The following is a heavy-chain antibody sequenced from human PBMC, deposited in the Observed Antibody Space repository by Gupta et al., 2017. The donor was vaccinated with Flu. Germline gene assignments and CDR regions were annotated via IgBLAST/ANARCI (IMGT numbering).Heavy chain of an antibody. CDR3: AKDRSGNPAIDY. V-gene: IGHV3-23*01. CDR1: GLTFSDYA. D-gene: IGHD6-13*01. CDR2: VGAGGDRT. Sequence: EVQLLESGGGVVQPGESLRLSCVVYGLTFSDYAMNCVRHAPGKGLEWLSTVGAGGDRTYYADSVMGRFTISRDNSKNTLYLQINSLRGDDTAVYYCAKDRSGNPAIDYWGQGALVTVPA. J-gene: IGHJ4*02.